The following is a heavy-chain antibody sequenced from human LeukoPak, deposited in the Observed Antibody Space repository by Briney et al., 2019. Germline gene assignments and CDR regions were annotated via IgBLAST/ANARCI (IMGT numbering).Heavy chain of an antibody. J-gene: IGHJ6*02. Sequence: GGSLRLSCAASGFTFSSYAMHWVRQAPGEGLEWVAVISYDGSNKYYADSVKGRFTISRDNSKNTLYLQMNSLRAEDTAVYYCARSIAVAGDYYYGMDVWGQGTTVTVSS. CDR3: ARSIAVAGDYYYGMDV. D-gene: IGHD6-19*01. V-gene: IGHV3-30-3*01. CDR2: ISYDGSNK. CDR1: GFTFSSYA.